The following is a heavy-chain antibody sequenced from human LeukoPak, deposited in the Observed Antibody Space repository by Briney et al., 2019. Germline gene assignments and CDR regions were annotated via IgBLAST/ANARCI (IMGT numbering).Heavy chain of an antibody. Sequence: GGSQRLFCVASVFSFSRYGMRWVRRAPGKGLEGMTFIRFDGSEKYYADSVKGRFTISRDYSKNTLFLQMSSLRPEDTAVYYCALGKNFGYHYFDFWGQGALVTVSS. CDR3: ALGKNFGYHYFDF. J-gene: IGHJ4*02. CDR2: IRFDGSEK. V-gene: IGHV3-30*02. D-gene: IGHD2-2*03. CDR1: VFSFSRYG.